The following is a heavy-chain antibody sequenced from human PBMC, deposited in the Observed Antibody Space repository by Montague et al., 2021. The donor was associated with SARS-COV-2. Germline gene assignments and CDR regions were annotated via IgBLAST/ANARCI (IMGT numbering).Heavy chain of an antibody. V-gene: IGHV4-34*01. J-gene: IGHJ4*02. D-gene: IGHD6-19*01. CDR1: GGSFSGYY. Sequence: SETLSLTCAVYGGSFSGYYWSWVRQAPGKGLEWIGEINHSGSTHYNPSLKSRVSMSVDTSTNQFSLKMSSVTAADTAVFYCARSREVFTSIAVILPGGMHYFDSWGQGTLVTVSS. CDR3: ARSREVFTSIAVILPGGMHYFDS. CDR2: INHSGST.